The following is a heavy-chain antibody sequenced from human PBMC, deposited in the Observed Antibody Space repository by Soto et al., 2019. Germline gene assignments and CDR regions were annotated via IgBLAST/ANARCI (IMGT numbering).Heavy chain of an antibody. D-gene: IGHD4-17*01. CDR2: ISYDGSNK. CDR3: GRDEGFDYGACDY. Sequence: QVQLVESGGGVVQPGRSLRLSCAASGFTFSSYAMHWVRQAPGKGLEWVAVISYDGSNKYYADSVKGRFTISRDNSKNPLYLKMNILRGEDTAVYYWGRDEGFDYGACDYWGQGPLVTVSS. V-gene: IGHV3-30-3*01. CDR1: GFTFSSYA. J-gene: IGHJ4*02.